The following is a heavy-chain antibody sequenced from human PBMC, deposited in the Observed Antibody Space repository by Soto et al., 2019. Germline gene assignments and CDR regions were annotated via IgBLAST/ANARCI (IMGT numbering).Heavy chain of an antibody. V-gene: IGHV4-39*01. CDR2: IYYSGST. CDR1: GGSISSSSYY. Sequence: SETLSLTCTVSGGSISSSSYYWGWIRQPPGKGLEWIGSIYYSGSTYYNPSLKSRVTISVDTSKNQFSLKLSSVTAADTAVYYCARLEMFEPWGQGTLVTVSS. J-gene: IGHJ5*02. CDR3: ARLEMFEP.